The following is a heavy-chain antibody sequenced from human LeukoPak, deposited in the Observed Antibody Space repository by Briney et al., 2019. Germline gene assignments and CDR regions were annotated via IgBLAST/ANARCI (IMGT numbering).Heavy chain of an antibody. D-gene: IGHD3-22*01. CDR2: FSKRSTTT. V-gene: IGHV3-23*01. CDR1: GFTFSIYA. J-gene: IGHJ4*02. CDR3: AKRDTSGSYYFDS. Sequence: GGSLRLSCAASGFTFSIYAMSWVRQAPRKGLEWGSTFSKRSTTTYYPDSMKGRFTISRDNSKNTLYLQMNRLRAEDTAVYYCAKRDTSGSYYFDSWGQGTQVTVSS.